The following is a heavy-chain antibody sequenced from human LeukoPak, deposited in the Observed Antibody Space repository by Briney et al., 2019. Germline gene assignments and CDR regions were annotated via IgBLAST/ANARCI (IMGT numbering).Heavy chain of an antibody. Sequence: GASVKVSCKASVGTFSSYTISWVRQAPGQGLEWMGRIIPILGIANYAQKFQGRVTITADKSTSTAYMELSSLRSEDTAVYYCARGPVVPAGHYPEDWFYPWVQGTLVTVSS. CDR2: IIPILGIA. CDR1: VGTFSSYT. V-gene: IGHV1-69*02. CDR3: ARGPVVPAGHYPEDWFYP. J-gene: IGHJ5*02. D-gene: IGHD2-2*01.